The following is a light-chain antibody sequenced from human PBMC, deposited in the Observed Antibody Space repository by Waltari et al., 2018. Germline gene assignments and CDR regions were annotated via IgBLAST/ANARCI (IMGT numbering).Light chain of an antibody. Sequence: QSVLTQPPSVSGAPGQRVTISCTGSGPNIREGTDVHWYQQLPGTAPKLLIYGKTNRPSGVPDRFAGSKSGTSGSLAITGLQAEDEAYYYCQSYDSSLTGSWVFGGGTKLTVL. V-gene: IGLV1-40*01. CDR3: QSYDSSLTGSWV. CDR2: GKT. J-gene: IGLJ3*02. CDR1: GPNIREGTD.